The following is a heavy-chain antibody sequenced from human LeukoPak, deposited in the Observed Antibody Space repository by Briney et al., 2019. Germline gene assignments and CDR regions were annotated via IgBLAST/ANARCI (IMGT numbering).Heavy chain of an antibody. CDR1: GLTFSDYY. CDR3: ARIRSGVVDNRAFDI. Sequence: GGSLRLSCAASGLTFSDYYMTWIRQAPGKGLEWVSYISSSGSTIYYADSVKGRFTISRDNAKNSLYLQMNSLRAEDTAVYYCARIRSGVVDNRAFDIWGQGTMVTVSS. D-gene: IGHD5-12*01. CDR2: ISSSGSTI. V-gene: IGHV3-11*01. J-gene: IGHJ3*02.